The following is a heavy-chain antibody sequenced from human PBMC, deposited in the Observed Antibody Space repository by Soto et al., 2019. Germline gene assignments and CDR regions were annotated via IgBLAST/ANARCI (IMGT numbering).Heavy chain of an antibody. J-gene: IGHJ6*02. D-gene: IGHD3-22*01. CDR3: ARAKYYYDSSGYYYGSRYYGMDV. Sequence: QVQLVQSGAEVKKPGASVKVSCKASGYTFTSYAMHWVRQAPGQRLEWMGWINAGNGNTKYSQKFQGRVTITRDTSASTADMELSSLRSEDTAVYYCARAKYYYDSSGYYYGSRYYGMDVWGQGTTVTVSS. CDR2: INAGNGNT. CDR1: GYTFTSYA. V-gene: IGHV1-3*01.